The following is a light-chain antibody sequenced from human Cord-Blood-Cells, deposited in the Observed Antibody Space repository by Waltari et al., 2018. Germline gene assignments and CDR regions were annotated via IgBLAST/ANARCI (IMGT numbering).Light chain of an antibody. CDR3: SSYTSSSVYV. J-gene: IGLJ1*01. CDR1: SSDVGGYNY. V-gene: IGLV2-14*01. CDR2: DVS. Sequence: QSALTQPASVSGSPGQSITISCTGTSSDVGGYNYVSWYQQHPGKAPKRMIYDVSTRPSGVSNRFSGSKSGNTASLTISGLQAEDEADYYCSSYTSSSVYVVGTGTKVTVL.